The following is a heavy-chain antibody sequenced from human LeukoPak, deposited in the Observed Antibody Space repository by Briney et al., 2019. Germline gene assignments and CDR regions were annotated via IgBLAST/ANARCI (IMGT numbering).Heavy chain of an antibody. CDR2: FYNGINT. CDR3: ARVGSGNTYGYADY. D-gene: IGHD5-18*01. CDR1: GLTVTSNY. V-gene: IGHV3-66*01. Sequence: PGGSLRLSRAAAGLTVTSNYMTGVRQAPGEGLWWGSVFYNGINTYYSDSAKGRFTTYRDNSKNTLFLKMNSLRVEDTAVYFCARVGSGNTYGYADYWGQGTLVTVS. J-gene: IGHJ4*02.